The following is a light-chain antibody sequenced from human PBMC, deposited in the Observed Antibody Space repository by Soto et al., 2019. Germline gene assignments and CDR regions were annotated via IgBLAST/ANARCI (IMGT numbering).Light chain of an antibody. CDR3: LQHKSYPRT. Sequence: DIQMTQSRSDMSASVGDRVTITCRASQDISNFLVWFQQRPGKVPKRLMYSANRLESGVPSRFSGSGSGTEFTLTISSLQPEDFATYYCLQHKSYPRTFGQGTKVEIK. V-gene: IGKV1-17*03. J-gene: IGKJ1*01. CDR1: QDISNF. CDR2: SAN.